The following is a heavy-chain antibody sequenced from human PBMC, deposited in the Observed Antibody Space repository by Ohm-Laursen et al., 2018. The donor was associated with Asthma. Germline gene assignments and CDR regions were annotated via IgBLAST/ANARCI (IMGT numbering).Heavy chain of an antibody. CDR1: GFTFDDYA. J-gene: IGHJ4*02. D-gene: IGHD7-27*01. CDR2: ISWNSGSI. CDR3: AAWGSENF. Sequence: SLRLSCAASGFTFDDYAMHWVRQAPGKGLEWVSGISWNSGSIGYADSVKDRFTISRDNAKDSLSLQMNSLRVEDTAVYYCAAWGSENFWGQGTLVTVS. V-gene: IGHV3-9*01.